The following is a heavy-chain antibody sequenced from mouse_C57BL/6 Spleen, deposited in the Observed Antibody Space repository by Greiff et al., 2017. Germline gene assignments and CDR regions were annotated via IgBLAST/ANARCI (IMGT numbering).Heavy chain of an antibody. Sequence: VQLQQSGAELVKPGASVKISCKASGSAFSSYWMNWVKQRPGKGLEWIGQFYPGDGDPNYIGKFKGKATLTADKSSSTSYMQLSILTAEDSAVYFCARDGSSPYAMDYWGQGTSVTVSS. D-gene: IGHD1-1*01. CDR1: GSAFSSYW. CDR2: FYPGDGDP. V-gene: IGHV1-80*01. J-gene: IGHJ4*01. CDR3: ARDGSSPYAMDY.